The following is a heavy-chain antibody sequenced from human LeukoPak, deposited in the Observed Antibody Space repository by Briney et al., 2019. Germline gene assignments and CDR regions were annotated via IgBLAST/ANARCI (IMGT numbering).Heavy chain of an antibody. Sequence: PSETLSLTRTVSGGSISSSSYYWDWIRQPPGKGLDWIANIYSGGSTYYNPSLKRRVTISVDTSKNQFSLKLSSVTAADTAVYYCARRIRYYYGMDVWGQGTTVTVPS. V-gene: IGHV4-39*01. CDR1: GGSISSSSYY. J-gene: IGHJ6*02. CDR3: ARRIRYYYGMDV. CDR2: IYSGGST.